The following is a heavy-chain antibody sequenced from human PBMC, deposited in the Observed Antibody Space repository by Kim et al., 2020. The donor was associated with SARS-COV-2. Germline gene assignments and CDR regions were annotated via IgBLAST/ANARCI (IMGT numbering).Heavy chain of an antibody. J-gene: IGHJ3*02. CDR2: ISSSGSTI. V-gene: IGHV3-11*01. Sequence: GGSLRLSCAASGFTFSDYYMSWIRQAPGKGLEWVSYISSSGSTIYYADSVKGRFTISRDNAKNSLYLQMNSLRAEDTAVYYCARDLVGYSSSWLQGVTALSGDAFDIWGQGTMVTVSS. D-gene: IGHD6-13*01. CDR3: ARDLVGYSSSWLQGVTALSGDAFDI. CDR1: GFTFSDYY.